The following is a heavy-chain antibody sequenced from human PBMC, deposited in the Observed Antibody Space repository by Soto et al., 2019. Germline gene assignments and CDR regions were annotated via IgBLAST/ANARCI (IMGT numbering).Heavy chain of an antibody. CDR2: IYWNDDK. D-gene: IGHD3-3*01. V-gene: IGHV2-5*01. CDR3: AHRRGTIFGVVDWFDP. CDR1: GFSLSTSGVG. J-gene: IGHJ5*02. Sequence: QITLKESGPTLVKPTQTLTLTCTFSGFSLSTSGVGVGWIRQPPGKALEWLALIYWNDDKRYSPSLKSRLTNTKDPSKNQGVLTLTNMDPVDTATYYCAHRRGTIFGVVDWFDPWCQGTLVTVAS.